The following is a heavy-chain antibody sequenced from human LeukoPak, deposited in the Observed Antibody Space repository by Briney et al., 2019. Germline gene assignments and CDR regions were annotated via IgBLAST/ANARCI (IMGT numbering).Heavy chain of an antibody. Sequence: GGSLRLSCAASGFTFNSYAMHWVRQAPGRGLEWVAVISYDGSNKYYADSVKGRFTISRDNSKNTLYLQMNSLRADDTAVYYCTRDGRNYYDRSGYYSALAYWGQGTLVTVSS. CDR3: TRDGRNYYDRSGYYSALAY. V-gene: IGHV3-30-3*01. D-gene: IGHD3-22*01. CDR2: ISYDGSNK. CDR1: GFTFNSYA. J-gene: IGHJ4*02.